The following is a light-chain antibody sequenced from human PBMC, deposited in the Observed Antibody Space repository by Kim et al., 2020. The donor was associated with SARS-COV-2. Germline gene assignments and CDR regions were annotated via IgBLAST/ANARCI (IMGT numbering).Light chain of an antibody. V-gene: IGLV3-21*04. CDR1: NIGSKS. J-gene: IGLJ2*01. Sequence: APGKTARITCGGNNIGSKSVHWYQQKPGQAPVLVIYYDSDRPSGIPERFSGYNSGNTATLTISRVEAGDEADYYCQVWDSSSDHVVFGGGTKLTVL. CDR3: QVWDSSSDHVV. CDR2: YDS.